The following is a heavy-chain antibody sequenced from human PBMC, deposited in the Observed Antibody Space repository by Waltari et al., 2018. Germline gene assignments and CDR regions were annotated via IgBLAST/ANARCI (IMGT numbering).Heavy chain of an antibody. Sequence: QVQLVQSGAEVKKPGASVMASCTASVSAFTSYVINLRRQATGEGLEWLGWMNPNSGNTGYAQKFQGRVTMNRNTSTSTVYMEMRSLRSEDTAVYYCARAKSFSLIVWSYFDLWGRGTLVTVSS. CDR2: MNPNSGNT. V-gene: IGHV1-8*02. CDR1: VSAFTSYV. D-gene: IGHD3-22*01. CDR3: ARAKSFSLIVWSYFDL. J-gene: IGHJ2*01.